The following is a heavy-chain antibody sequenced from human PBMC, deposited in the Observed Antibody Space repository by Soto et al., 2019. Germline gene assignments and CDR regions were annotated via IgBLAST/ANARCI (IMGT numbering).Heavy chain of an antibody. D-gene: IGHD2-15*01. CDR3: ARDRGRRVECFGTCYSSYFDP. V-gene: IGHV3-7*01. CDR1: GFTFSTYW. CDR2: IKEDGSAK. J-gene: IGHJ5*02. Sequence: EVQLVESGGGLVQPGWSLRLSCAASGFTFSTYWMSWVRHAPGKGLERVANIKEDGSAKSYVDSVKGRFTISRDNAKNSLYLHMNSLRAEDTAVYHCARDRGRRVECFGTCYSSYFDPWGQGTLVTVSS.